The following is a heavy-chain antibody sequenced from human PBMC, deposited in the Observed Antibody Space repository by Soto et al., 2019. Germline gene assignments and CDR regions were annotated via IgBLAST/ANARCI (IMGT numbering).Heavy chain of an antibody. CDR2: VYYTGTT. Sequence: ADTLSLTCTVSGGSMSSYYWSWIRQPPGKGLEWIGYVYYTGTTTYSPSLKSRVTISVDTSMNQISLKLSSVTAADTAFYYCARLGGYYQSLDTWGQGTLVTVSS. CDR3: ARLGGYYQSLDT. D-gene: IGHD3-22*01. CDR1: GGSMSSYY. J-gene: IGHJ5*02. V-gene: IGHV4-59*08.